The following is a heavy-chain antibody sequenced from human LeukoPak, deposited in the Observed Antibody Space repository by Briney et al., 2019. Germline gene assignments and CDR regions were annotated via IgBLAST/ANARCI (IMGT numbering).Heavy chain of an antibody. CDR3: ARRRIAARHFDY. V-gene: IGHV4-4*02. CDR1: GGSISSSNW. J-gene: IGHJ4*02. CDR2: INHSGST. D-gene: IGHD6-6*01. Sequence: SETLSLTCAVSGGSISSSNWWSWVRQPPGKGLEWIGEINHSGSTNYNPSLKSRVTISVDTSKNQFSLKLSSVTAADTAVYYCARRRIAARHFDYWGQGTLVTVSS.